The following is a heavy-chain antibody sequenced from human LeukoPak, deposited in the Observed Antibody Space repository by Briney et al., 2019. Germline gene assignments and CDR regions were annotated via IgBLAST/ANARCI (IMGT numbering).Heavy chain of an antibody. CDR1: GFTVSYNY. J-gene: IGHJ4*02. V-gene: IGHV3-53*01. D-gene: IGHD1-26*01. CDR3: ARLPGHIVGATTHPPDY. Sequence: PGGYLRLSCAASGFTVSYNYMTWVRQAPGKGLEWVSVIYSGGSTYYAYSVKGRFTISRDNSKNTLYLQMNSLRAEDTAVYYCARLPGHIVGATTHPPDYWGQGTLVSVST. CDR2: IYSGGST.